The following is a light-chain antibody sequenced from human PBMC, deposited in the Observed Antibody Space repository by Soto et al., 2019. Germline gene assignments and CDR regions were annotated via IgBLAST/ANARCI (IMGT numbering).Light chain of an antibody. CDR2: KAS. Sequence: DIQMTQSPSTLSASVGDRVTITCRASQSISSWLAWYQQEPGKAPKLLIYKASSLESGVPSRFSGSGSGTEFTLTIRSLKPEEFATDYCQQYNSYPSFGQGTKLDIK. V-gene: IGKV1-5*03. CDR3: QQYNSYPS. J-gene: IGKJ1*01. CDR1: QSISSW.